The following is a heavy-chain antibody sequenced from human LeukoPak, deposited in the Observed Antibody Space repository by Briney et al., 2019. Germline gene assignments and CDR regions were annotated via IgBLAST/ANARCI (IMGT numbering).Heavy chain of an antibody. J-gene: IGHJ4*02. V-gene: IGHV4-39*07. CDR2: IYYSGST. Sequence: SETLSLTCTVSGGSISSSSYYWGWIRQPPGKGLEWIGSIYYSGSTYYNPSLKSRVTISVDTSKNQFSLKLSPVTAADTAVYYCARGLVGAIPFDYWGQGTLVTVSS. D-gene: IGHD1-26*01. CDR3: ARGLVGAIPFDY. CDR1: GGSISSSSYY.